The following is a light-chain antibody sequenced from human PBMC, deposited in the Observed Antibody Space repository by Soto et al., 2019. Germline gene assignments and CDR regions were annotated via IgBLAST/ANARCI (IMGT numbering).Light chain of an antibody. CDR3: QQYYNWPLT. CDR1: QNVANY. J-gene: IGKJ1*01. Sequence: EIVLTQSPATLSLSPGERATLSCRASQNVANYLDWYQQKPGQAPRLLIYGASTRATDVPDRFSGSESGTEFTLTISSLQSEDFALFYCQQYYNWPLTFGQGTKVDIK. CDR2: GAS. V-gene: IGKV3D-15*01.